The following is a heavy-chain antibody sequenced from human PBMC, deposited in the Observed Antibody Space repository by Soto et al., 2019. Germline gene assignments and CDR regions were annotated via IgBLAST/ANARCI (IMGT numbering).Heavy chain of an antibody. D-gene: IGHD3-16*01. Sequence: VASVKVSCKASGYTFTGYFIHWVRQAPRQGLEWVGYINHNSGATKYAPRFQGRVTMTSDTSIRTAYMDLSNLRSDDTAVYYCARGGVTFLAPLPWGPGTIVTFYS. CDR1: GYTFTGYF. CDR2: INHNSGAT. CDR3: ARGGVTFLAPLP. J-gene: IGHJ4*02. V-gene: IGHV1-2*02.